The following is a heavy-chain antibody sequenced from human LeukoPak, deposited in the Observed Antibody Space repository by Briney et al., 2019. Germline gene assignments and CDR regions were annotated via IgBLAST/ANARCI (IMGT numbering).Heavy chain of an antibody. J-gene: IGHJ4*02. CDR1: GGSISSYY. Sequence: PLETLSLTCTVSGGSISSYYWSWIRQPPGKGLEWIGYIYYSGSTNYNPSLKSRVTISVDTSKNQFSLKLSSVTAADTAVYYCARHDAHGDYAMSDYWGQGTLVTVSS. D-gene: IGHD4-17*01. CDR2: IYYSGST. V-gene: IGHV4-59*08. CDR3: ARHDAHGDYAMSDY.